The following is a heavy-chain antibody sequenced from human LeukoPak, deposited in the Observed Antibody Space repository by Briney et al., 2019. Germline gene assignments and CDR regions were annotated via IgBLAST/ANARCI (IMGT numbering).Heavy chain of an antibody. CDR2: IYYNGYT. CDR3: ARGITRTYFDY. J-gene: IGHJ4*02. Sequence: SETLSLTCTVSGGSISPYYWSWIRQPPGKGLEWIGYIYYNGYTNYNPSLKSRVTISVDKSKNQFSLKLSSVTAADTAVYYCARGITRTYFDYWGQETLVTVSS. CDR1: GGSISPYY. V-gene: IGHV4-59*12. D-gene: IGHD2-2*01.